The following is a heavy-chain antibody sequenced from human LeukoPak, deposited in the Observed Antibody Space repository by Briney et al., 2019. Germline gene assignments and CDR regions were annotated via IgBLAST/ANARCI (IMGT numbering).Heavy chain of an antibody. V-gene: IGHV3-23*01. CDR2: ISGSGGST. CDR1: GFTFSSYA. J-gene: IGHJ4*02. CDR3: AKEQGQQLVLNPFDY. Sequence: GSLRLSYAASGFTFSSYAMSWVRQAPGKGLEWVSAISGSGGSTYHADSVKGRFTISRDNSKNTLYLQMNSLRAEDTAVYYCAKEQGQQLVLNPFDYWGQGTLVTVSS. D-gene: IGHD6-13*01.